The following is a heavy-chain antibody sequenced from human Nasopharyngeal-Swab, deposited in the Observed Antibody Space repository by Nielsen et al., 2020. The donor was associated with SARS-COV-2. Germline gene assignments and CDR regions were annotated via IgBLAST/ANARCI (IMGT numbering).Heavy chain of an antibody. CDR2: IKQDGSEK. D-gene: IGHD3-16*02. Sequence: GGSLRLSCAASGFSFSTYWMTWVRQAPGKGLEWVANIKQDGSEKYYVDSVKGRFTVSRDNPKNLLYLQVNRLRAEDTAVYYCARQGVFVPAYFHQYYMDVWGKGTTVTVSS. V-gene: IGHV3-7*03. CDR1: GFSFSTYW. J-gene: IGHJ6*03. CDR3: ARQGVFVPAYFHQYYMDV.